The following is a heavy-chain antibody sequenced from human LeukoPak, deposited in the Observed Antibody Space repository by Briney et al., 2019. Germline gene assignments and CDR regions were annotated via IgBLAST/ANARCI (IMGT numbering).Heavy chain of an antibody. CDR1: GYTFTGYY. V-gene: IGHV1-2*02. D-gene: IGHD3-22*01. Sequence: ASVKVSCKASGYTFTGYYMHWVRQAPGQELEWMGWINPNSGGTNYAQKFQGRVTMTRDTSISTAYMELSRLRSDDTAVYYCARSLSHYDSSGYNAFDIWGQGTMVTVSS. CDR2: INPNSGGT. CDR3: ARSLSHYDSSGYNAFDI. J-gene: IGHJ3*02.